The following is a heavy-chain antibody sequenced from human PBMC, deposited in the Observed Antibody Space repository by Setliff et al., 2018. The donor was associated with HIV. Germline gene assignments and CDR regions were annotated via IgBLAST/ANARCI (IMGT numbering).Heavy chain of an antibody. CDR1: GITFSSYW. V-gene: IGHV4-34*08. J-gene: IGHJ4*02. CDR2: LNDRGHI. CDR3: AIFFVTSVTTQDH. Sequence: GSLRLSCVASGITFSSYWMSWVRQAPGKGLEWIVELNDRGHINYNPSLKSRVTISQDTSKRQFSLRMTSVTAADTAVYYCAIFFVTSVTTQDHWGQGTLVTVSS. D-gene: IGHD4-17*01.